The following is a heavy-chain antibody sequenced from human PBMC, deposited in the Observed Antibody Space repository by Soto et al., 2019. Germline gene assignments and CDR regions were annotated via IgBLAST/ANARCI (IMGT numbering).Heavy chain of an antibody. Sequence: SETLSLTCAVSGGSISSGGYSWSWIRQPPGKGLEWIGYIYHSGSTYYNPSLKSRVTISVDRSKNQFSLKLSSVTAADTAVYYCAAGGGLPRYCWGQGTLVTVS. D-gene: IGHD5-12*01. CDR3: AAGGGLPRYC. CDR1: GGSISSGGYS. CDR2: IYHSGST. J-gene: IGHJ4*02. V-gene: IGHV4-30-2*01.